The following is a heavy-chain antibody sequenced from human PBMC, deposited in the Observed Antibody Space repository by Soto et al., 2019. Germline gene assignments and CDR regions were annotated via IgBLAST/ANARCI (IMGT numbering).Heavy chain of an antibody. Sequence: SVKVSCKASGGTFDNYAVSWVRQAPGQGLEWMGGIIPMFETVNYAQRFQGRLTIAADESTSTAYMELTSLTSADTAIYFCARGLRTGNYGMDVWGQGTTLTVSS. CDR1: GGTFDNYA. V-gene: IGHV1-69*13. D-gene: IGHD3-10*01. J-gene: IGHJ6*02. CDR3: ARGLRTGNYGMDV. CDR2: IIPMFETV.